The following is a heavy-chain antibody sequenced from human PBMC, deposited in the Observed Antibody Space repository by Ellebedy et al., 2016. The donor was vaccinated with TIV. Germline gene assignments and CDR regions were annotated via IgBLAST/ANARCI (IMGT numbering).Heavy chain of an antibody. CDR1: GGSISYYQ. D-gene: IGHD2-15*01. V-gene: IGHV4-59*08. Sequence: MPSETLSLTCSVSGGSISYYQWSWIRQPPGKGLEWIGYIYYSGSINYNPSLKSRVSISVDTSKNQFSLRLSSVTAADTAVYYCARGLGYCSGGSCYIDAFDIWGQGTMVTVSS. CDR3: ARGLGYCSGGSCYIDAFDI. CDR2: IYYSGSI. J-gene: IGHJ3*02.